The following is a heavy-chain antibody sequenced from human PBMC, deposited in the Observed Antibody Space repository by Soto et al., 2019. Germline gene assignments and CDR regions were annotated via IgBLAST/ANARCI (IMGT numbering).Heavy chain of an antibody. CDR3: ARVYYDSSGYQVY. CDR2: TRNKANSYTT. Sequence: HGGSLRLCCAASGFTFSVYYMAWVRQAPGKGLEWVGRTRNKANSYTTEYAASVKGRFTISRDDSKNSLYLQMNSLKTEDTAVYYCARVYYDSSGYQVYWGQGTLVTVSS. J-gene: IGHJ4*02. CDR1: GFTFSVYY. V-gene: IGHV3-72*01. D-gene: IGHD3-22*01.